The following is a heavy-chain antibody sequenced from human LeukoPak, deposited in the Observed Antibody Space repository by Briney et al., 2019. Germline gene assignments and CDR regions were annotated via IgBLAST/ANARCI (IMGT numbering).Heavy chain of an antibody. Sequence: ASVKVSCKASGYTFTSYGISWVRQAPGQGLEWMGWISAYYGNTNYAQKLQGRVTMTTDTSTSTAYMELRSLRSDDTAVYYCARDLDIVVVPAAMYWFDPWGQGTLVTVSS. V-gene: IGHV1-18*01. J-gene: IGHJ5*02. D-gene: IGHD2-2*03. CDR3: ARDLDIVVVPAAMYWFDP. CDR1: GYTFTSYG. CDR2: ISAYYGNT.